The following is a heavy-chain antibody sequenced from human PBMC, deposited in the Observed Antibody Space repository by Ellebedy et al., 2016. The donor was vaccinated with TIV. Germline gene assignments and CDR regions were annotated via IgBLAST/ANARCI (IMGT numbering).Heavy chain of an antibody. CDR3: AKDLMAVASFDY. D-gene: IGHD4-23*01. CDR1: GFNFNTYA. V-gene: IGHV3-23*01. Sequence: GESLKISCAASGFNFNTYAMSWVRPAPGKGQECVSGLGGSGGSTYYADSVKGRFTISRDNSKNTLYLQMNSLRVEATGMYYCAKDLMAVASFDYWGQGTLVTVSS. CDR2: LGGSGGST. J-gene: IGHJ4*02.